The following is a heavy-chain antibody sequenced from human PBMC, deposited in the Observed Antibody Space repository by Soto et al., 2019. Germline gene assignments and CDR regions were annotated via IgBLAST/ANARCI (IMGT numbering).Heavy chain of an antibody. CDR3: AKDTTVTYYYYYGMDV. CDR1: GVTFSSYA. V-gene: IGHV3-23*01. J-gene: IGHJ6*02. CDR2: ISGSGGST. D-gene: IGHD4-4*01. Sequence: GGSLRLSCAASGVTFSSYAMSWVRQAPGKGLEWVSAISGSGGSTYYADSVKGRFTISRDNSKNTLYLQMNSLRAEDTAVYYCAKDTTVTYYYYYGMDVWGQGTTVTVSS.